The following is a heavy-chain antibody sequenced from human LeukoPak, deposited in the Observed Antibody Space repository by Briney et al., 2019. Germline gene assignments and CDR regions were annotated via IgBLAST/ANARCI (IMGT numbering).Heavy chain of an antibody. CDR1: GFTFSSYS. CDR3: ARNFDSSSRFFDY. J-gene: IGHJ4*02. D-gene: IGHD6-6*01. Sequence: GGSLRLSCAASGFTFSSYSMNWVRQAPGKGLEWVSYISSSGSTIYYADSVKGRFTISRDNAKNSLYLQMNSLRAEDTAVYYCARNFDSSSRFFDYWGQGTLVTVSS. V-gene: IGHV3-48*04. CDR2: ISSSGSTI.